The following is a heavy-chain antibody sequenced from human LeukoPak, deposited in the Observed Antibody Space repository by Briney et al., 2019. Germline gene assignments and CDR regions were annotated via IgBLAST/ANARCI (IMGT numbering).Heavy chain of an antibody. Sequence: ASVKVSCKASGYTFTSYYMHWVRQAPGQGLEWMGIINPSGGSTSYAQKFQGRVTMTRDTSTSTVYMELSSLRSEDTAVYYCARVEELNSRGWYFSAWGQGTLVTVSS. CDR3: ARVEELNSRGWYFSA. CDR1: GYTFTSYY. V-gene: IGHV1-46*01. CDR2: INPSGGST. D-gene: IGHD6-19*01. J-gene: IGHJ5*02.